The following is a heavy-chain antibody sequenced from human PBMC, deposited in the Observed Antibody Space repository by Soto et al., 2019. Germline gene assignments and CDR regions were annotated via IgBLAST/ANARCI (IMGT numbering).Heavy chain of an antibody. V-gene: IGHV3-23*01. CDR2: PSGSSDNT. J-gene: IGHJ5*02. CDR3: AKNGYGSDVLWWFGP. CDR1: GFSFSSYA. Sequence: PGGSRRRSCSASGFSFSSYAMSWVRQAPWKGLEWVSSPSGSSDNTYYADSVKGRFTISRDNSKNTLYLQMNSLRAEDTAVYYCAKNGYGSDVLWWFGPWGQGTLVTVSS. D-gene: IGHD5-12*01.